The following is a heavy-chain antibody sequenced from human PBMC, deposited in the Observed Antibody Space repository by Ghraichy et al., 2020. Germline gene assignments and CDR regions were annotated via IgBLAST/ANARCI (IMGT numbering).Heavy chain of an antibody. V-gene: IGHV4-4*07. CDR1: GGSISSFY. CDR2: IYTSGST. J-gene: IGHJ6*02. CDR3: SRTYCVDDCYPPSYYYYGMDV. D-gene: IGHD2-21*02. Sequence: SETLSLTCTVSGGSISSFYWSWIRQPAGKGLEWLGRIYTSGSTSYNPSLKSRVTMSVDTSKNQFSLRLSSVTAADTAVYYCSRTYCVDDCYPPSYYYYGMDVWGQGTTVTVSS.